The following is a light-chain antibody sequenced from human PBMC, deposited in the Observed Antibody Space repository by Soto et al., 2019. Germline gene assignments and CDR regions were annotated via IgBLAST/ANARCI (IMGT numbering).Light chain of an antibody. Sequence: EIVLTQSPCTLSLSPGERAALSCRASQSVSSSYLAWYQQKPGQAPRLLIYGASSRATGIPDRFSGSGSGTDFTLTISRLEPEDYAVYYCQQYGSSPGATFCGGTKVEIK. J-gene: IGKJ4*01. CDR3: QQYGSSPGAT. V-gene: IGKV3-20*01. CDR2: GAS. CDR1: QSVSSSY.